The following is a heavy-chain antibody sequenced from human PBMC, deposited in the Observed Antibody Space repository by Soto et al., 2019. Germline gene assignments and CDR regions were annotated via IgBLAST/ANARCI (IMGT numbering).Heavy chain of an antibody. J-gene: IGHJ4*02. Sequence: PGGSLRLSCAASGFTFSSYAMSWVRQAPGKGLEWVSAISGSGGSTYYADSVKGRFTISRDNSKNTLYLQMNSLRAEDTAVYYIAKDLTVTDVFASTLDYWGQGTLVTVSS. V-gene: IGHV3-23*01. CDR2: ISGSGGST. CDR3: AKDLTVTDVFASTLDY. CDR1: GFTFSSYA. D-gene: IGHD4-17*01.